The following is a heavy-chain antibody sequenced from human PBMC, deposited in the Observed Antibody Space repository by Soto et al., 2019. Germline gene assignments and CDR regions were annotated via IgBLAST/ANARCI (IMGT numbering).Heavy chain of an antibody. CDR3: AHSRCGGDCLQSYQCHYYYGMDV. CDR1: GFSLSTSGVS. V-gene: IGHV2-5*02. CDR2: IYWDDDK. D-gene: IGHD2-21*02. Sequence: QITLKESGPTLVKPTQTLTLTCTFSGFSLSTSGVSVGWIRQPPGKALEWLAPIYWDDDKRYSPSLKSSLTITKDTSNNQVVIRVTNMDPVDTATYYCAHSRCGGDCLQSYQCHYYYGMDVWGQGTTVTVSS. J-gene: IGHJ6*02.